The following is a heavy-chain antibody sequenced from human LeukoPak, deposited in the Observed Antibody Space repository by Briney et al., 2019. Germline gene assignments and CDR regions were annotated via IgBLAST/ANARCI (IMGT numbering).Heavy chain of an antibody. D-gene: IGHD6-19*01. CDR3: ARHYSSGWYGDWFDP. CDR1: GYSFTSYW. Sequence: GESLKISCKGSGYSFTSYWIGWVRQMPGKGLEWMGIIYPGDSDTRYSPSFQGQVTISADKSISTAYLQCSSLKASDTAMYYCARHYSSGWYGDWFDPWGQGTLVTVSS. CDR2: IYPGDSDT. V-gene: IGHV5-51*01. J-gene: IGHJ5*02.